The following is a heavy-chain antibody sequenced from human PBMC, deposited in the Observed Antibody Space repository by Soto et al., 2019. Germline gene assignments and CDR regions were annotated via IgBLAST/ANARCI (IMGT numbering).Heavy chain of an antibody. CDR3: AKDLLLSIAAAGIFDY. D-gene: IGHD6-13*01. J-gene: IGHJ4*02. CDR1: GFTFSSYG. V-gene: IGHV3-30*18. CDR2: ISYDGSNK. Sequence: PGGSLRLSCAASGFTFSSYGMHWVRQAPGKGLEWVAVISYDGSNKYYADSVKGRFTISRDNSKNTLYLQMNSLRAEDTAVYYCAKDLLLSIAAAGIFDYWGQGTLVTVSS.